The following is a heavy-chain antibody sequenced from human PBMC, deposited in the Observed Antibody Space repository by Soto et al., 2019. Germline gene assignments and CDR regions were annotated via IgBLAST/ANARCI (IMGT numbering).Heavy chain of an antibody. CDR2: IDPSDSYT. CDR3: ARSGYDFWSGYYTYYYYGMDV. J-gene: IGHJ6*02. CDR1: GYSFTSYW. D-gene: IGHD3-3*01. Sequence: GESLKISCKGSGYSFTSYWISWVRQMPGKGLEWMGRIDPSDSYTNYGPSFQGHVTISADKSISTAYLQWSSLKASDTAMYYCARSGYDFWSGYYTYYYYGMDVWGQGTTVTVSS. V-gene: IGHV5-10-1*01.